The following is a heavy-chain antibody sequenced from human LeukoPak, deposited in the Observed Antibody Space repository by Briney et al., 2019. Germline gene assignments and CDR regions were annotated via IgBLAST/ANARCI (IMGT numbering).Heavy chain of an antibody. CDR1: GYSISSGYY. V-gene: IGHV4-38-2*02. Sequence: SGTLSLTCTVSGYSISSGYYWGWIRQPPGKGLEWIGSIYHSGSTYYNPSLKSRVTISVDTSKSQFSVKLSSVTAADTAVYYCARGVVAGKARFFDYWGQGTPVTVSS. D-gene: IGHD6-19*01. J-gene: IGHJ4*02. CDR2: IYHSGST. CDR3: ARGVVAGKARFFDY.